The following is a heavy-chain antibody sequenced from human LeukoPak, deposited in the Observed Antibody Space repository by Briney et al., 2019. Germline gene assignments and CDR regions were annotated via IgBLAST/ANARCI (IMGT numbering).Heavy chain of an antibody. D-gene: IGHD1-26*01. CDR1: GFTVSTNY. J-gene: IGHJ4*02. CDR3: AREAGGSYGLYDY. Sequence: GGSLRLSCAASGFTVSTNYMTWVRQAPGKGLEWVSYISSSGSTIYYTDSVKGRFTISRDNAKNSLYLQMNSLRAEDTAVYYCAREAGGSYGLYDYWGQGTLVTVSS. CDR2: ISSSGSTI. V-gene: IGHV3-11*01.